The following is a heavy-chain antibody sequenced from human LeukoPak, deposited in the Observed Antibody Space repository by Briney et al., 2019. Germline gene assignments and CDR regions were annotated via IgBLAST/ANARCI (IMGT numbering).Heavy chain of an antibody. J-gene: IGHJ6*02. CDR1: GGSFSGYY. D-gene: IGHD3-9*01. CDR2: INRSGST. CDR3: ARGRAYYDILTGRISSHGMDV. Sequence: SETLSLTCAVYGGSFSGYYWSWIRQPPGKGLEWIGEINRSGSTNYNPSLKSRVTISVDTSKNQFSLKLSSVTAADTAVYYCARGRAYYDILTGRISSHGMDVWGQGTTVAVSS. V-gene: IGHV4-34*01.